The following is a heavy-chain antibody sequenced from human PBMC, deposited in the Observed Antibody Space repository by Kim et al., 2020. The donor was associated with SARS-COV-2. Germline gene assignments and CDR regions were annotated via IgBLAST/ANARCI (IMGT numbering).Heavy chain of an antibody. D-gene: IGHD1-26*01. J-gene: IGHJ4*01. V-gene: IGHV3-30*04. Sequence: GGSLRLSCAASGFTFTTYAMHWVRQAPGKGLEWVALISYDGTNKYYADSVKGRFTISRDNSKNTLYLQMGSLRPEDTAVYYCGRDPDMRTVGGTLDYGG. CDR2: ISYDGTNK. CDR3: GRDPDMRTVGGTLDY. CDR1: GFTFTTYA.